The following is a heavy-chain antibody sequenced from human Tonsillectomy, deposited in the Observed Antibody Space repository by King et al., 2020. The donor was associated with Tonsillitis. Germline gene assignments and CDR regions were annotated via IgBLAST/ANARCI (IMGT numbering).Heavy chain of an antibody. J-gene: IGHJ5*02. CDR1: GYSFTSYW. Sequence: VQLVESGAEVKKPGESLRISCKASGYSFTSYWISWVRQMPGKGLQWMGRIDPSDSYTNYSPSFQGHVTISADKSISTAYLQWSSLKASDTAMYYCARYPPSGDFWSGPPTWFDPWGQGTLVTVSS. D-gene: IGHD3-3*01. CDR3: ARYPPSGDFWSGPPTWFDP. V-gene: IGHV5-10-1*03. CDR2: IDPSDSYT.